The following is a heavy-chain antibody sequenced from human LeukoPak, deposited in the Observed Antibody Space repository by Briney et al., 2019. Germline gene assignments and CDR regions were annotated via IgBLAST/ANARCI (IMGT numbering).Heavy chain of an antibody. D-gene: IGHD2-15*01. J-gene: IGHJ2*01. CDR3: ARVRTEYCSGGSCYSWYFDL. CDR1: GGTFSSYA. Sequence: GASVKVSCKASGGTFSSYAISWVRQAPGQGLEWMGGIIPIFGTANYAQKFQGRVTITTDESTSTAYMELSSLRSEDTAVYYCARVRTEYCSGGSCYSWYFDLWGRGTLVTVSS. V-gene: IGHV1-69*05. CDR2: IIPIFGTA.